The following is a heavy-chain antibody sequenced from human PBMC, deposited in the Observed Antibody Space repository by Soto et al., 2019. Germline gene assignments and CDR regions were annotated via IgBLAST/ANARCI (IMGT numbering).Heavy chain of an antibody. Sequence: ASVLVSCKASAYTFTSYGISWLRQPPGQGLEWMGCISVYNGNTNYAQKLQGRVTMTTDTSTSTAYMELRSLRSDDTAVYYCARRTTLRLLEWLPTNYYYYGMDVWGQGTTVTVS. CDR3: ARRTTLRLLEWLPTNYYYYGMDV. D-gene: IGHD3-3*01. J-gene: IGHJ6*02. CDR1: AYTFTSYG. V-gene: IGHV1-18*04. CDR2: ISVYNGNT.